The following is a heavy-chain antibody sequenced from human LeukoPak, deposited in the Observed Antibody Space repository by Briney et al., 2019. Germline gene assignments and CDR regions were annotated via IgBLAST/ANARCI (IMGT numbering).Heavy chain of an antibody. V-gene: IGHV1-46*01. CDR3: ARAGGLTMIVVVPDY. Sequence: PTASVKVSCKASGYTFTSYYMHWVRQAPGQGLEWMGIINPSGGSTSYAQKFQGRVTMTRDTSTSTVYMEPSSLRSEDTAVYYCARAGGLTMIVVVPDYWGQGTLVTVSS. CDR2: INPSGGST. J-gene: IGHJ4*02. D-gene: IGHD3-22*01. CDR1: GYTFTSYY.